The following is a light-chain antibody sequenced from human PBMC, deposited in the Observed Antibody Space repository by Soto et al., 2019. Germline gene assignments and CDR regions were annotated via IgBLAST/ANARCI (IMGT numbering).Light chain of an antibody. CDR2: EAS. Sequence: QSALTQPASVSGSPGQSITISCSGTSSDVGSYNLVSWYQQHPGKAPQLMIYEASKRPSGVSDRFSRSKSGNTASLTISGLQAEDEADYYCCSYAGSNTFVFGGGTKLTVL. CDR1: SSDVGSYNL. CDR3: CSYAGSNTFV. J-gene: IGLJ2*01. V-gene: IGLV2-23*02.